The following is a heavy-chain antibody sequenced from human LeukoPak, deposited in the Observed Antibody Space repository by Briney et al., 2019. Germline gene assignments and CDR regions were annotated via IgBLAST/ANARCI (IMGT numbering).Heavy chain of an antibody. CDR1: GGSFSGYY. CDR2: INHSGST. J-gene: IGHJ5*02. Sequence: PSETLSLTCAVYGGSFSGYYWSWIRQPPGKGLEWIGEINHSGSTNYNPSLKGRVTISVDTSKNQFSLRLSSVTAADTAVYYCARRNYRSSSWYRTKENWFDPWGQGTLVTVSS. D-gene: IGHD6-13*01. CDR3: ARRNYRSSSWYRTKENWFDP. V-gene: IGHV4-34*01.